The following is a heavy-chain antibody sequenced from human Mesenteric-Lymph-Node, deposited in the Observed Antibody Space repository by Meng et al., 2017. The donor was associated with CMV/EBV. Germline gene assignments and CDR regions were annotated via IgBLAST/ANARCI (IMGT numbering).Heavy chain of an antibody. CDR3: ARENYDESWYFDY. D-gene: IGHD3-22*01. V-gene: IGHV3-21*01. CDR1: GFTFSRHS. CDR2: ISSSSSYI. Sequence: GESLKISCAASGFTFSRHSMNWVRQAPGKGLEWVSSISSSSSYIYYADSVKGRFTISRDNAKNSLYLQMNSLRAEDTAVYYCARENYDESWYFDYWGQGTLVTVSS. J-gene: IGHJ4*02.